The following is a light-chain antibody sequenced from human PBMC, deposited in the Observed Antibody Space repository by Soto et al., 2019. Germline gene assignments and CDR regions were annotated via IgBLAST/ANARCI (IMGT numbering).Light chain of an antibody. CDR2: EAS. V-gene: IGKV3-15*01. CDR1: QTAYKN. CDR3: QEYNRWPPEFI. Sequence: ESVMTQSPASLSASPGETVTLSCRATQTAYKNLAWYQQKPGQAPRLLIFEASTRATGLPARFSGSGSGTEFTLTISSLQSEDSAIYYCQEYNRWPPEFIFGPGTRLEIK. J-gene: IGKJ2*01.